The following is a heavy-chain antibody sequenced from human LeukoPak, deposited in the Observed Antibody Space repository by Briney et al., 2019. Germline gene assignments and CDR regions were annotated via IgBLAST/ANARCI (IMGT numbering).Heavy chain of an antibody. V-gene: IGHV4-34*01. Sequence: SETLSLTCAVYGGSFSGYYWSWIRQPPGKGREWIGEINHSGSTNYNPSLKSRVTISVDTSKNQFSLKLSSVTAADTAVYYCARGGYYDSSGPYRAYEDCWGQGTLVTVSS. D-gene: IGHD3-22*01. CDR2: INHSGST. CDR3: ARGGYYDSSGPYRAYEDC. J-gene: IGHJ4*02. CDR1: GGSFSGYY.